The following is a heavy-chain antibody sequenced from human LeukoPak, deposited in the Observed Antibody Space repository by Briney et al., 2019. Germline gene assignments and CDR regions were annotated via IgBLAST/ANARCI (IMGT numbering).Heavy chain of an antibody. V-gene: IGHV3-30*02. D-gene: IGHD3-3*01. J-gene: IGHJ4*02. CDR1: GFTFSSSG. CDR3: ARDLGLRFLEWLFPGAFDY. Sequence: GGSLRLSCAASGFTFSSSGMHWVRQAPGKGLEWVAFIRYDGSNKYYADSVKGRFTISRDNSKNTLYLQMNSLRAEDTAVYYCARDLGLRFLEWLFPGAFDYWGQGTLVTVSS. CDR2: IRYDGSNK.